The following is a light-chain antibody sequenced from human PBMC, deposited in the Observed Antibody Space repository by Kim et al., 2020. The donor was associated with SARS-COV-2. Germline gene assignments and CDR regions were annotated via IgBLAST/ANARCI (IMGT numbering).Light chain of an antibody. V-gene: IGLV1-44*01. CDR2: SNH. J-gene: IGLJ3*02. CDR1: SSNIGSNT. Sequence: QSVLTQPPSASGTPGQRVTISCSGSSSNIGSNTVYWYQQLPGTAPKLLIYSNHQRPSGVPDRFSGSKSGTSASLAISGLQSEDEADYYCAAWDDSLNGWVFGGGTQLTVL. CDR3: AAWDDSLNGWV.